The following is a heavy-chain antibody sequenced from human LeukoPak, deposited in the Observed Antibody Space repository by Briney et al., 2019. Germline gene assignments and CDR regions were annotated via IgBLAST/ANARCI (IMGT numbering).Heavy chain of an antibody. V-gene: IGHV3-33*01. CDR1: GFTFSSYG. Sequence: GGSLRLSCAASGFTFSSYGMHWVRQAPGKGLEWVAIIWYDGSNKYYADSVKGRFTISRDNSKNTLYLQMNSLRAEDTAVYYCARDKYYGSGSYYNYFDYWGQGTLVTVSS. CDR3: ARDKYYGSGSYYNYFDY. J-gene: IGHJ4*02. D-gene: IGHD3-10*01. CDR2: IWYDGSNK.